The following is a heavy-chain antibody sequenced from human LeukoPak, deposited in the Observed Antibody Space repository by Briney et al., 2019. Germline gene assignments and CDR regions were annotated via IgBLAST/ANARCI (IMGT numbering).Heavy chain of an antibody. CDR3: AKRYYDFWSGYFFDY. J-gene: IGHJ4*02. Sequence: GGSLRLSCAASGLTFSSYAMSWVRQAPGKGLEWVSAISGSGGSTYYADSVKGRFTISRDNYKNTLYLQMNSLRAEDTAVYYCAKRYYDFWSGYFFDYWGQGTLVTVSS. CDR2: ISGSGGST. V-gene: IGHV3-23*01. D-gene: IGHD3-3*01. CDR1: GLTFSSYA.